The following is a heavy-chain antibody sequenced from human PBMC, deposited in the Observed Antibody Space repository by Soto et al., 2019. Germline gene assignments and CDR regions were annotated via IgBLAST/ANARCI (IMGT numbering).Heavy chain of an antibody. CDR1: GYRFASYW. Sequence: GESLKISCEGSGYRFASYWITWVRQVPGKGLEWMGRIDPLDSQTNYSASFEGHVTFSADKSINTAFLQWSSLRASDTAVYYCARSLNTIFGVVYYFDFWGQGTLVTVS. D-gene: IGHD3-3*01. V-gene: IGHV5-10-1*01. CDR3: ARSLNTIFGVVYYFDF. J-gene: IGHJ4*02. CDR2: IDPLDSQT.